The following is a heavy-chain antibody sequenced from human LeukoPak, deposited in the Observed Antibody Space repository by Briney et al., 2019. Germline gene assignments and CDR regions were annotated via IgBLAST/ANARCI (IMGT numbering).Heavy chain of an antibody. D-gene: IGHD2-15*01. CDR1: GGSFSGYY. V-gene: IGHV4-34*01. CDR3: ARGGVVAATGNWFDP. Sequence: SETLSLTCAVYGGSFSGYYWSWIRQPPGKGLEWIGEINHSGSTNYNPSLKSRVTISVDTSKNQFSLKLSSVTAADTAVYYCARGGVVAATGNWFDPWGQGTLVTVSS. J-gene: IGHJ5*02. CDR2: INHSGST.